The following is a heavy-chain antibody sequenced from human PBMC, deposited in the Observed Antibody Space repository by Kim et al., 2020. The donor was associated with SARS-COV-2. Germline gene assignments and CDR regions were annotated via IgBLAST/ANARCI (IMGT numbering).Heavy chain of an antibody. CDR2: INHSGST. V-gene: IGHV4-34*01. CDR1: GGSFSGYY. D-gene: IGHD6-13*01. Sequence: SETLSLTCAVYGGSFSGYYWSWIRQPPGKGLEWIGEINHSGSTNYNPSLKSRVTISVDTSKNQFSLKLSSVTAADTAAYYCARSEQQLPCPKCYYYYYMDVWGKGTTVTVSS. CDR3: ARSEQQLPCPKCYYYYYMDV. J-gene: IGHJ6*03.